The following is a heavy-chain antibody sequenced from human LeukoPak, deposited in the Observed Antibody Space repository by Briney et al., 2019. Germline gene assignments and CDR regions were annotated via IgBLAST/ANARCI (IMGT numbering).Heavy chain of an antibody. CDR1: GYTLTELS. J-gene: IGHJ4*02. CDR2: FDPEDGET. V-gene: IGHV1-24*01. Sequence: ASVKVSCKVSGYTLTELSMHWVRQAPGKGLEWMGGFDPEDGETIYAQKFQGRVTMTEDTSTDTAYMELSSLRSEDTAVYYCRLTYCSGGSCLFDYWGQGTLVTVSS. D-gene: IGHD2-15*01. CDR3: RLTYCSGGSCLFDY.